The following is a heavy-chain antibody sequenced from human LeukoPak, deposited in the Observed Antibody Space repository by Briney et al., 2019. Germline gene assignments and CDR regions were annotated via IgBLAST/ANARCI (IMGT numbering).Heavy chain of an antibody. V-gene: IGHV5-51*04. CDR3: ARFSCSSTSCLNYFDY. CDR1: GYSFTSYW. CDR2: IYPGDSDT. D-gene: IGHD2-2*01. Sequence: GESLKISCKGSGYSFTSYWIGWVRQMPGKGLEWMGIIYPGDSDTRYSPSFQGQVTISADKPISTAYLQWSSLKASDTAMYYCARFSCSSTSCLNYFDYWGQGTLVTVSS. J-gene: IGHJ4*02.